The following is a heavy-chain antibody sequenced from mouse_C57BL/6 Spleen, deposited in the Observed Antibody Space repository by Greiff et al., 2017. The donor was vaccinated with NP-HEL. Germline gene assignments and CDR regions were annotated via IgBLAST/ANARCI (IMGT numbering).Heavy chain of an antibody. J-gene: IGHJ3*01. CDR3: ARDAGAYYDYDEGFAY. D-gene: IGHD2-4*01. V-gene: IGHV3-6*01. Sequence: EVKLQESGPGLVKPSQSLSLTCSVTGYSITSGYYWNWIRQFPGNKLEWMGYISYDGSNNYNPSLKNRISITRDTSKNQFFLKLNSVTTEDTATYYCARDAGAYYDYDEGFAYWGQGTLVTVSA. CDR2: ISYDGSN. CDR1: GYSITSGYY.